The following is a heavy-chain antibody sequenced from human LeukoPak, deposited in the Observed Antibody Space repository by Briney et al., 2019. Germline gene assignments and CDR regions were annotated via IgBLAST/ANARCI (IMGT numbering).Heavy chain of an antibody. CDR1: GFTFSDHY. V-gene: IGHV3-72*01. J-gene: IGHJ4*02. Sequence: PGGSLRLSCAASGFTFSDHYMDWVRQAPGKGLEWVGRTRNKANSYTTEYAASVKGRFTISRDDSMNSLYLQMNSLKTEDTAVYYCARGPDYFDYWGQGTLVTVSS. CDR3: ARGPDYFDY. CDR2: TRNKANSYTT.